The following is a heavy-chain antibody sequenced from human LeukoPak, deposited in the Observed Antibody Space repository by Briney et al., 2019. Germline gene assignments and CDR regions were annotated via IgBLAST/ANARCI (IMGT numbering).Heavy chain of an antibody. CDR3: VRGGIRVSGIDAFDI. CDR2: IGLGGDT. CDR1: GFIFRSYD. V-gene: IGHV3-13*01. Sequence: PGGSLRLSCAASGFIFRSYDMHWVRQVPGRGLEWVSAIGLGGDTHYPDSVKGRFTVSRENGENSLYLQMNGLTDGDTAVYYCVRGGIRVSGIDAFDIWGQGTRVTVSS. J-gene: IGHJ3*02. D-gene: IGHD5/OR15-5a*01.